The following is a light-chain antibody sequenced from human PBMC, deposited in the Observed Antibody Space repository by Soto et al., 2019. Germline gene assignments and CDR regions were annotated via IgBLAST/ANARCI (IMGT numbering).Light chain of an antibody. J-gene: IGKJ1*01. Sequence: EIVITQSPATLSVSPGERATLSCRASQSVSSNLAWYQQKPGQAPRLLIYGASTRATGIPARFSGSGSGTELTLTISSLQSEDFAVYYCQQYNNWPRTFGQGTKVDI. CDR1: QSVSSN. CDR3: QQYNNWPRT. CDR2: GAS. V-gene: IGKV3-15*01.